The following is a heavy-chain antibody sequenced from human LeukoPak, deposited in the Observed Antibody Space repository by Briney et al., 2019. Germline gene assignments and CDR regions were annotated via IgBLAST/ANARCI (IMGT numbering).Heavy chain of an antibody. V-gene: IGHV4-59*01. CDR2: IYYSGST. CDR1: GGSISTYY. J-gene: IGHJ4*02. CDR3: ARLHYDSSGYYYFDY. D-gene: IGHD3-22*01. Sequence: SSETLSLTCPVSGGSISTYYCSWIRQPPGKGLEWVGYIYYSGSTNYNPSLKSRVTISVDTSKNQFSLKLSSVTAADTAVYYCARLHYDSSGYYYFDYWGQGTLVTVSS.